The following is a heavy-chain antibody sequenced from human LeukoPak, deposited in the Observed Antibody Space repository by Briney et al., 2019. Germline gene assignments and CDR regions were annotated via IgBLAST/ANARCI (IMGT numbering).Heavy chain of an antibody. V-gene: IGHV3-9*03. CDR1: AFTFDDYA. D-gene: IGHD6-19*01. Sequence: PVGSLRLSYAASAFTFDDYAMQWVRQAPGKGLEWLSGTSWNSGSIGYADSVKGRFTISRDNAKNSVYLQMNSLRAEDMALYYCAKDITVAGDDAFDIWGQGTMVTVSS. J-gene: IGHJ3*02. CDR3: AKDITVAGDDAFDI. CDR2: TSWNSGSI.